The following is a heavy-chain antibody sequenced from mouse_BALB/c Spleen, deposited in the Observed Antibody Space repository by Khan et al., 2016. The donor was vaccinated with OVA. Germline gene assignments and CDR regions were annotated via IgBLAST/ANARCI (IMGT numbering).Heavy chain of an antibody. CDR2: ISSTGGT. CDR3: ARSLYESYGYVLDC. CDR1: GYSITSDYA. D-gene: IGHD1-1*01. V-gene: IGHV3-2*02. J-gene: IGHJ4*01. Sequence: EVQLVESGPGLVKPSQSLSLTCTVTGYSITSDYAWNWIRQFPGNKLEWMGYISSTGGTSYNPSLKSRISITRETSKNQFFLQLKSVTAEDTATYYCARSLYESYGYVLDCWGRGTLVTVSS.